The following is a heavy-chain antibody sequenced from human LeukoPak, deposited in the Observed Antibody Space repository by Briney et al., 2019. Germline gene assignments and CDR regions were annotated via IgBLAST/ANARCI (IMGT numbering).Heavy chain of an antibody. D-gene: IGHD5-12*01. J-gene: IGHJ4*02. V-gene: IGHV3-53*01. Sequence: GGSLRLSCAASGFTVSSNYMSWVRQAPGKGLEWVSVIYSGGSTYYADSVKGRFTISRDNSKNTLYLQMNSLRAEDTAVYYCAREGILATTLHQQYYFDYWGQGTLVTVSS. CDR1: GFTVSSNY. CDR2: IYSGGST. CDR3: AREGILATTLHQQYYFDY.